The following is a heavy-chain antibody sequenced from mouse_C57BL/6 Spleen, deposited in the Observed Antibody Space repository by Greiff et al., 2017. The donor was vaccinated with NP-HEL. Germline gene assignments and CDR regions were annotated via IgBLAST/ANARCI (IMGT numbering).Heavy chain of an antibody. CDR2: INPNNGGT. J-gene: IGHJ3*01. Sequence: VQLKESGPELVKPGASVKMSCKASGYTFTDYNMHWVKQSHGKSLEWIGYINPNNGGTSYNQKFKGKATLTVNKSSSTAYMELRSLTSEDSAVYYCARSRWGGSPFAYWGQGTLVTVSA. CDR3: ARSRWGGSPFAY. CDR1: GYTFTDYN. V-gene: IGHV1-22*01. D-gene: IGHD1-1*01.